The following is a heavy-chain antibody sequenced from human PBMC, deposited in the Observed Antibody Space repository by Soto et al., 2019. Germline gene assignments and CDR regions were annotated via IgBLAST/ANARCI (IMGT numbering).Heavy chain of an antibody. V-gene: IGHV3-53*01. CDR3: ASGPLRNSIYFY. CDR2: ISSDSST. CDR1: GFSVSGKF. J-gene: IGHJ4*02. Sequence: LRLSCTASGFSVSGKFMTWVRQAPGKGLEWVSVISSDSSTYYADSVKGRFIISRDSSQNIVFLQMNGLGVEDTAIYYCASGPLRNSIYFYWGQGTLVTVSS. D-gene: IGHD1-7*01.